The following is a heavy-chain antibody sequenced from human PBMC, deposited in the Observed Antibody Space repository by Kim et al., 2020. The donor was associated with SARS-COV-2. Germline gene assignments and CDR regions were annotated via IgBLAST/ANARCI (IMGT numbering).Heavy chain of an antibody. D-gene: IGHD3-10*01. Sequence: GGSLRLSCAASGFTFSSYWMSWVRQAPGKGLEWVANIKQDGSEKYYVDSVKGRFTISRDNAKNSLYLQMNSLRAEDTAVYYCPREDVSMVRGVIMSGYYYYYGMDVWGQGTTVTVSS. CDR1: GFTFSSYW. J-gene: IGHJ6*02. V-gene: IGHV3-7*01. CDR3: PREDVSMVRGVIMSGYYYYYGMDV. CDR2: IKQDGSEK.